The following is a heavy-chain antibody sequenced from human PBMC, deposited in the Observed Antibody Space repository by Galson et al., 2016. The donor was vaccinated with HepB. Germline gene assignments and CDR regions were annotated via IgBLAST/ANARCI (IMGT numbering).Heavy chain of an antibody. CDR3: ARVLVGGSYPFDQ. J-gene: IGHJ4*02. CDR2: ISLGGST. V-gene: IGHV4-4*02. Sequence: SETLSLTCAVSGASISSNNWWSWVCQARGKGLEWVGDISLGGSTNYNPSLTSRVTISMDKSNNQFSLKLNFVTDADTAVYYCARVLVGGSYPFDQWGQGTLVTVSS. CDR1: GASISSNNW. D-gene: IGHD1-26*01.